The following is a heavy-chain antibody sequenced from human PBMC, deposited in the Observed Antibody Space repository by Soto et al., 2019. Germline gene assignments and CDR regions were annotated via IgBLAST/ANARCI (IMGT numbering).Heavy chain of an antibody. V-gene: IGHV3-33*01. Sequence: QVQLVESGGGVVQPGRSLRLSCAASGFTFSSYGMHWVRQAPGKGLEWVAVIWYDGSNKYYADSVKGRFTISRDNSKKTLYLQMNSLRAEDTAVYYCARDKYSSGTLGDWGQGTLVTVSS. D-gene: IGHD6-19*01. CDR3: ARDKYSSGTLGD. J-gene: IGHJ4*02. CDR2: IWYDGSNK. CDR1: GFTFSSYG.